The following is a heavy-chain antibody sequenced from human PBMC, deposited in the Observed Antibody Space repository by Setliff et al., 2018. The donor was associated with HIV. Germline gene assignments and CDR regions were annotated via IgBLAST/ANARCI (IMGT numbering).Heavy chain of an antibody. CDR2: IEFDGSEK. V-gene: IGHV3-7*03. CDR3: ARDRTGGWAFES. Sequence: GGSLRLSCAASGFTFSNYWMFWVRQAPGKGLEWVANIEFDGSEKYYVDSVKGRFSISRDNAKNSLFLQMNSLTADDTAVYYCARDRTGGWAFESWGQGTLVTVSS. D-gene: IGHD2-8*02. J-gene: IGHJ4*02. CDR1: GFTFSNYW.